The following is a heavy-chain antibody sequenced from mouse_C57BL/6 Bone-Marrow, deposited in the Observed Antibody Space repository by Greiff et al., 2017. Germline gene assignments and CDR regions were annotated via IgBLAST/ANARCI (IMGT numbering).Heavy chain of an antibody. CDR2: IDPETGGT. CDR3: TKSFYYEYGY. J-gene: IGHJ2*01. CDR1: GYTFTDYE. Sequence: VQLQQSGAELVRPGASVTLSCKASGYTFTDYEMHWVKQTPVHGLEWIGAIDPETGGTAYNQKFKGKAILTADKSSSTAYMELRSLTSEDSAVYYCTKSFYYEYGYWGQGTTLTVSS. D-gene: IGHD2-4*01. V-gene: IGHV1-15*01.